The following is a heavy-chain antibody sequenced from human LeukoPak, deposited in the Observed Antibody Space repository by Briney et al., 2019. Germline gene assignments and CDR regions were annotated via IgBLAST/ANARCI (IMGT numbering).Heavy chain of an antibody. CDR1: GFTFSSYW. V-gene: IGHV3-74*01. D-gene: IGHD6-19*01. CDR3: ARARWSSTGWFLGY. CDR2: VNPQGSGT. J-gene: IGHJ4*02. Sequence: GGSLRLSCTASGFTFSSYWMHWVRQAPGKGLVWVSRVNPQGSGTSYTDSVKGRFTISRDNAKDALHLRMDNLRVEDTAVYYCARARWSSTGWFLGYWGQGTLVTVSS.